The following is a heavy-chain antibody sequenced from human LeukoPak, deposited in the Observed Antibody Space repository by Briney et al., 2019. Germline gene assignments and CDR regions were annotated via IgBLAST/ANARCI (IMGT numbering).Heavy chain of an antibody. D-gene: IGHD6-19*01. CDR1: GQSFSTYY. CDR3: ARDIGGAGY. J-gene: IGHJ4*02. CDR2: INHSGRT. V-gene: IGHV4-34*01. Sequence: SETLSLTCAVYGQSFSTYYWGSIRQPPGKGLEWIGEINHSGRTIYNPSLTSRVTISVDTSKNQFSLKLNSVTAADAAVYYCARDIGGAGYWGQGTLVTVSS.